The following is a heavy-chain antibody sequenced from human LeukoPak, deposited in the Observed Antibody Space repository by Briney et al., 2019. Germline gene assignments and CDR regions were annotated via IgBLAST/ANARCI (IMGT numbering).Heavy chain of an antibody. Sequence: EASVKVSCKASGGTFSSYAISWVRQAPGQGLEWMGGIIPIFGTANYAQKFQGRVTITADESTSTAYMELRSLRSDDTAVYYCARARGTYEYYFDYWGQGTLVTVSS. J-gene: IGHJ4*02. CDR2: IIPIFGTA. CDR1: GGTFSSYA. CDR3: ARARGTYEYYFDY. D-gene: IGHD1-14*01. V-gene: IGHV1-69*13.